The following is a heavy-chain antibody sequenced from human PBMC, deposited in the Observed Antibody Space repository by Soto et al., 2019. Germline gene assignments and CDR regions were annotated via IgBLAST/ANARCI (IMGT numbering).Heavy chain of an antibody. V-gene: IGHV1-46*01. J-gene: IGHJ3*02. D-gene: IGHD3-22*01. CDR3: ASSYDRSVNDAFDI. CDR1: GYSFTSHY. CDR2: INPTGSNK. Sequence: ASVKLSCKASGYSFTSHYMHLVRQAPGQGLEWMGTINPTGSNKAYAQKFQGRVTITADESTSTAYMELSSLRSEDTAVYYCASSYDRSVNDAFDIWGQGTMVTV.